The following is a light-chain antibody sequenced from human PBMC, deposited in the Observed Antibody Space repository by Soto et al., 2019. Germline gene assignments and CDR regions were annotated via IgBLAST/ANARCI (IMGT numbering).Light chain of an antibody. V-gene: IGKV3-20*01. CDR2: GSS. Sequence: EIVLTQSPGTLSLSPGEIATLSCRASQSVASSYLAWYQQKPGQAPRLLISGSSNRATGIPDRFSGSGSGTDFTLTISRLEPEDFAVFYCQLYTAFGQGTKVDIK. J-gene: IGKJ1*01. CDR3: QLYTA. CDR1: QSVASSY.